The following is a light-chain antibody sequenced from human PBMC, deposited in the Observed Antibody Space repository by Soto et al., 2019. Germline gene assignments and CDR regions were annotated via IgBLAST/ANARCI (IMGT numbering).Light chain of an antibody. Sequence: QTVVTQPPSASGTPGQRVTLSCSGSSSNIGFNAVNWYQQLPGTAPKLVMHGNSQRPSGVPDRFSGSKSGTSASLAISGLQTEDEANYYCSSFTTSSTLVFGTGTKLTVL. J-gene: IGLJ1*01. CDR1: SSNIGFNA. CDR2: GNS. CDR3: SSFTTSSTLV. V-gene: IGLV1-44*01.